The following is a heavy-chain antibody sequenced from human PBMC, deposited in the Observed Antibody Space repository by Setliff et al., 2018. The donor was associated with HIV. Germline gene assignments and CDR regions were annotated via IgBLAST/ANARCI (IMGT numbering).Heavy chain of an antibody. Sequence: ASVKVSCKASGYTFTSYGITWVRQAPGQGLEWMGWISAYNGNTKYSQEFQGRVTITRDTSASTAYMELSSLRSEDMAVYYCARGKVGYDGFQFDPWGQGTLVTVSS. CDR2: ISAYNGNT. D-gene: IGHD3-10*01. J-gene: IGHJ5*02. CDR3: ARGKVGYDGFQFDP. V-gene: IGHV1-18*03. CDR1: GYTFTSYG.